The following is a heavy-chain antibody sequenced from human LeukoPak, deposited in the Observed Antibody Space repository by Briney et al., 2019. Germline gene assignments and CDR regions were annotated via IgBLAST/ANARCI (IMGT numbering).Heavy chain of an antibody. CDR3: ARQYYYDGEIDY. J-gene: IGHJ4*02. Sequence: SETLSLTCTVSGGPISSYYWSWIRQPPGKGLEWIGYIYYRGSANYNPSLKSRVTISVDTSKNQFSLKLSSVTAADTAVYYCARQYYYDGEIDYWGQGTLVTVSS. D-gene: IGHD3-22*01. V-gene: IGHV4-59*08. CDR2: IYYRGSA. CDR1: GGPISSYY.